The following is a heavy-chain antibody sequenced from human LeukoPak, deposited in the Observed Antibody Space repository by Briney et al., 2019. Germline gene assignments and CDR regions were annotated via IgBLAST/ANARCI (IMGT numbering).Heavy chain of an antibody. J-gene: IGHJ4*02. V-gene: IGHV4-59*01. CDR3: ARDNGYSYGIDY. D-gene: IGHD5-18*01. Sequence: SETLPLICSVSGGSISSYFWSWIRQAPGKGLEWVGYALYTGSTEYNPALKSRVTISLDTSNNQFSLRLSSVTAADTAVYYCARDNGYSYGIDYWGQGRLVTVSS. CDR2: ALYTGST. CDR1: GGSISSYF.